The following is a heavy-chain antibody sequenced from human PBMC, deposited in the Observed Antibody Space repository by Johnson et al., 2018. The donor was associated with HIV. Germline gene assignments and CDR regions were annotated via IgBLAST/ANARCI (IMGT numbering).Heavy chain of an antibody. CDR3: ARDRGVFWNNDYKGDAFDL. V-gene: IGHV3-53*01. CDR1: GFTVSSNY. D-gene: IGHD3-3*01. J-gene: IGHJ3*01. Sequence: VQLVESGGGLIQPGGSLRLSCAASGFTVSSNYMSWVRQAPGKGLEWVSIIYSGGRTYHADSVKGRFTLSRDNSKNTHYLQMNSLRAEGTAVYYWARDRGVFWNNDYKGDAFDLWGQGTMVTVSS. CDR2: IYSGGRT.